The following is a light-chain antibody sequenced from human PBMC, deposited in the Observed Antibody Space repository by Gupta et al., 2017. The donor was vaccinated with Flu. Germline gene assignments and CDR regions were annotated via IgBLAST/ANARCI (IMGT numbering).Light chain of an antibody. Sequence: DIQMTQSPSTLSASVGDRVTITCRASQSISSWLAWYQQKPGKAPKLLIYKASSLESGVPSRFSGSGSGTEFTLTISILQPDDFATYYCQQYNSYSRTFGQGTKVKIK. CDR1: QSISSW. V-gene: IGKV1-5*03. CDR3: QQYNSYSRT. J-gene: IGKJ1*01. CDR2: KAS.